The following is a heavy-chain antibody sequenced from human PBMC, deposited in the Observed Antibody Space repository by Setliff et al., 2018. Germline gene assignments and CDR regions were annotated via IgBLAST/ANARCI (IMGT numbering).Heavy chain of an antibody. Sequence: GGSLRLSCAASGFSFSSYGMHWVRQAPGKGLEWVAFIRLDGSNRDYADSVKGRFTISRDNSKNTLSLQMNNLRAEDTAVYYCASGKGVAAFDMWGQGTMVTVS. CDR2: IRLDGSNR. J-gene: IGHJ3*02. CDR3: ASGKGVAAFDM. D-gene: IGHD3-10*01. V-gene: IGHV3-30*02. CDR1: GFSFSSYG.